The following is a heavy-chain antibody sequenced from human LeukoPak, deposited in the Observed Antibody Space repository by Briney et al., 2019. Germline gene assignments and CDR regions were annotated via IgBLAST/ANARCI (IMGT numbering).Heavy chain of an antibody. CDR3: VRLFGGVTTFDY. Sequence: PGGSLRLSCAASGFTFSTYSMSWVRQAPGKGLDWVASINQDGSAEYYVDSVRGRFTISRDNAKNSLYLQVNSLRVDDTAVYYCVRLFGGVTTFDYWGHGTLVTVSS. J-gene: IGHJ5*01. CDR1: GFTFSTYS. CDR2: INQDGSAE. D-gene: IGHD4-17*01. V-gene: IGHV3-7*01.